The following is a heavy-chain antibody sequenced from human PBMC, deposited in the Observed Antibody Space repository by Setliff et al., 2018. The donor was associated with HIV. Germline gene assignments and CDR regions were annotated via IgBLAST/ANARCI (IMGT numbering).Heavy chain of an antibody. CDR1: GFTFDDYG. D-gene: IGHD5-18*01. CDR3: ARDQGGSTYGSLSY. CDR2: VNWNGGST. J-gene: IGHJ4*02. Sequence: SGGSLRLSCAASGFTFDDYGMSWVRQAPGKGLEWVSGVNWNGGSTRYADSVKGRFTVSRDNAKNSLYLQMNSLGAEDTALYYCARDQGGSTYGSLSYWGQGTLVTVSS. V-gene: IGHV3-20*04.